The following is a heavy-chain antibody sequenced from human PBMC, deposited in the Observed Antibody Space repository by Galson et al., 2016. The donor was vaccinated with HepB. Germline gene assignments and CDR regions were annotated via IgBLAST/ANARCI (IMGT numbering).Heavy chain of an antibody. J-gene: IGHJ3*02. Sequence: ETLSLTCTVSGGSIGSTTNWWSWVRQSPGQGLEWIGEIYHSGDTNYNPSLKSRATISVDTSRNQFSLSLSSVTAADTAVYYCARDCTGGTCKFAGYDAFDIWGQGTTVTVSS. CDR2: IYHSGDT. CDR1: GGSIGSTTNW. V-gene: IGHV4-4*02. D-gene: IGHD2-8*02. CDR3: ARDCTGGTCKFAGYDAFDI.